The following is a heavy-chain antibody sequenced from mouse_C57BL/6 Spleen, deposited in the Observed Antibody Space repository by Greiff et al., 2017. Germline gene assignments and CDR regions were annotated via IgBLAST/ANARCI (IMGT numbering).Heavy chain of an antibody. CDR3: ARRDTTVVADY. CDR2: IYPGSGST. J-gene: IGHJ2*01. Sequence: VQLQQPGAELVKPGASVKMSCKASGYTFTSYWITWVKQRPGQGLEWIGDIYPGSGSTNYNGKFKSKATLTVDTSSSTAYMQLSSLTSEDSAVYYCARRDTTVVADYWGQGTTLTVSS. CDR1: GYTFTSYW. V-gene: IGHV1-55*01. D-gene: IGHD1-1*01.